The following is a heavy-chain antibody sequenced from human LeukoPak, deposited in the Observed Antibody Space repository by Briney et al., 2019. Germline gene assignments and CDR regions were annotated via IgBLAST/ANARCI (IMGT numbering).Heavy chain of an antibody. D-gene: IGHD6-13*01. CDR2: INTNTGNP. J-gene: IGHJ4*02. CDR1: GYTFTNYG. V-gene: IGHV7-4-1*02. Sequence: ASVKVSCKASGYTFTNYGISWVRQAPGQGLEWMGWINTNTGNPTYAQGFTGRFVFSSDTSVTTAYLQISGLKVDDTAVYYCAREEDWAAATAAFDYWGQGTLVTVSS. CDR3: AREEDWAAATAAFDY.